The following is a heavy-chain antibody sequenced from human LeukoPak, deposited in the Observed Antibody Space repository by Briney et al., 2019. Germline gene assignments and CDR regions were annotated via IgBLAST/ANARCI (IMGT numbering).Heavy chain of an antibody. CDR2: IIPIFGTA. Sequence: GASVKVSCKASGGTFSSYAISWVRQAPGQGLEWMGGIIPIFGTANYAQKFQGRVTITTDESTSTAYMELSSLRSEDTAVYYCAGVGHGRAAHHDYWGQGTLVTVSS. CDR1: GGTFSSYA. V-gene: IGHV1-69*05. CDR3: AGVGHGRAAHHDY. J-gene: IGHJ4*02. D-gene: IGHD1-14*01.